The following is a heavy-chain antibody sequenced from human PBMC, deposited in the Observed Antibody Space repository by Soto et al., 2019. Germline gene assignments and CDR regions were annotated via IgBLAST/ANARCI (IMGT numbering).Heavy chain of an antibody. D-gene: IGHD3-16*02. CDR2: ISCYNGKT. J-gene: IGHJ4*02. CDR1: GYSFTAYG. Sequence: QVQVVQSGDEVKETGASVRVSCKTSGYSFTAYGISWVRQAPGQGLEWMGWISCYNGKTKYAQKVQGRVTMTTDTSTSTVYMELRSLRSDDTAVYYCAREVYRGTYPRPYYFDSWGQGTQVSVSS. V-gene: IGHV1-18*01. CDR3: AREVYRGTYPRPYYFDS.